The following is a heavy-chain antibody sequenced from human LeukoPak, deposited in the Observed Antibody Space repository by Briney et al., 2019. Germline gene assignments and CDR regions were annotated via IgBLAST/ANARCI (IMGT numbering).Heavy chain of an antibody. CDR1: GFTFSNYG. V-gene: IGHV3-23*01. J-gene: IGHJ4*02. Sequence: GGSLRLSCAASGFTFSNYGMSWVRQAPGKGPEWVSGISGSGGSTYQADSVKGRFTISRDNSKNTLYLQMNSLRAEDTAVYYCAKAGFDYWGQGTLVTVSS. CDR3: AKAGFDY. CDR2: ISGSGGST.